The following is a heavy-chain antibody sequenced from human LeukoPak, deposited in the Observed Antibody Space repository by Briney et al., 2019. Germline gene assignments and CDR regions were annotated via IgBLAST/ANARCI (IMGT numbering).Heavy chain of an antibody. CDR1: GFTFSSYE. CDR3: ARGLRFLEWLFPFDY. D-gene: IGHD3-3*01. CDR2: ISSRGSTI. J-gene: IGHJ4*02. Sequence: GGSLRLSCAASGFTFSSYEMNWVRQAPGKGVEWVSYISSRGSTIYYADSVKGRFTISRDNAKNSLYLQMNSLRAEDTAVYYCARGLRFLEWLFPFDYWGQGTLVTVSS. V-gene: IGHV3-48*03.